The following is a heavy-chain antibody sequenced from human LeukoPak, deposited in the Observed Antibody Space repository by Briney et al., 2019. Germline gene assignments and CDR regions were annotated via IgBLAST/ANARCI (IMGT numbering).Heavy chain of an antibody. Sequence: PGRSLRLSCAASGFTFSGYGMHWVRQAPGKGLEWVSLIWFDGSDKYYADSVRGRFTISRDNSENTLYLQMNSLRAEDTAVYYCASATSDIVVVPAALAFDYWGQGTLVTVSS. D-gene: IGHD2-2*01. V-gene: IGHV3-33*01. CDR2: IWFDGSDK. J-gene: IGHJ4*02. CDR3: ASATSDIVVVPAALAFDY. CDR1: GFTFSGYG.